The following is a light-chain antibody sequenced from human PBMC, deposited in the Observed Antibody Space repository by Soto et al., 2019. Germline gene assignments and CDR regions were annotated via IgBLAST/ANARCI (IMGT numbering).Light chain of an antibody. Sequence: DIVMSQSPLSLPVTPGEPASISCRSSQSLLHSNGYNYLDWYLQKPGQSPQLLIYLGSNRASGVPDRCSGRGSGTDFTLKISIVEADDVGIYYCMQALQTPRTFGQGTKLEIK. V-gene: IGKV2-28*01. J-gene: IGKJ2*01. CDR1: QSLLHSNGYNY. CDR2: LGS. CDR3: MQALQTPRT.